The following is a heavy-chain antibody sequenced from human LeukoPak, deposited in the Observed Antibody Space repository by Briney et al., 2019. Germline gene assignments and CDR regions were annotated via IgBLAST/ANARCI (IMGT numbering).Heavy chain of an antibody. V-gene: IGHV2-5*02. CDR3: AHIGQGYVSFDI. CDR1: GFSLSTRGVG. CDR2: IYWDDDK. D-gene: IGHD3/OR15-3a*01. J-gene: IGHJ3*02. Sequence: GPTLVKPTQTLTLTCTFSGFSLSTRGVGVGGIRQPPGKALDCLALIYWDDDKHYSPSLKTRLTITKDTSKNQVVLTMTNMDPVDTAIYYCAHIGQGYVSFDIWGQGTMVTVSS.